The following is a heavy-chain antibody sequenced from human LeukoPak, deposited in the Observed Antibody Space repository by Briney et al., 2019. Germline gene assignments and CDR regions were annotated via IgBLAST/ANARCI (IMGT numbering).Heavy chain of an antibody. V-gene: IGHV3-23*01. Sequence: GGSLRLSCAASGFILSNHAMSWVRQAPGKGLQWIAVSSGSGRTIEYEDSVKGRFTISRDNSKNTLSLQMNSLRVEDTAIYCCTKNVMVKRYIDYWGQGTVVTVSS. CDR2: SSGSGRTI. CDR1: GFILSNHA. D-gene: IGHD5-18*01. J-gene: IGHJ4*02. CDR3: TKNVMVKRYIDY.